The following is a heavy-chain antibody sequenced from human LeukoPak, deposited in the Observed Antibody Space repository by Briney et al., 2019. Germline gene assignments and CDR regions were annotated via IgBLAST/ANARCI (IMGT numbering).Heavy chain of an antibody. D-gene: IGHD3-22*01. V-gene: IGHV1-46*01. CDR2: FNPSGGTT. CDR3: ARDYYDSSGYYYYYYYGMDV. J-gene: IGHJ6*02. Sequence: ASVKVSCKASGYTFTSYYMYWVRQAPGQGLEWMGIFNPSGGTTSYAQKFRGRVTMTRDTSTSTVYMELSSLRSEDTAVYYCARDYYDSSGYYYYYYYGMDVWGQGTTVTVSS. CDR1: GYTFTSYY.